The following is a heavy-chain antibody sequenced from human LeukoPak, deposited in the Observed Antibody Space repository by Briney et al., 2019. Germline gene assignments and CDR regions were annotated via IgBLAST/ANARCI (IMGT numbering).Heavy chain of an antibody. J-gene: IGHJ5*02. CDR3: ASIVGATNS. CDR1: GGSISSSSYY. Sequence: KTSETLSLTCTVSGGSISSSSYYWGWIRQPPGKGLEWIGSIYYSGSTYYNPSLKSRVTISVDTSKNQFSLKLSSVTAADTAVYYCASIVGATNSWGQGTLVTVSS. D-gene: IGHD1-26*01. CDR2: IYYSGST. V-gene: IGHV4-39*01.